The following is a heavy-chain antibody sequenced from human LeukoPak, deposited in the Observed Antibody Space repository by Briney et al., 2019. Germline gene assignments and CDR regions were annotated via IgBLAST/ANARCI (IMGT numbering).Heavy chain of an antibody. CDR3: ARVAGSIDY. J-gene: IGHJ4*02. CDR1: GYTFTTYD. V-gene: IGHV1-8*03. CDR2: MNPNSGYT. D-gene: IGHD6-19*01. Sequence: ASVKVSCKTSGYTFTTYDINWVRQAPGQGLEWMGWMNPNSGYTGYAQKFQGRVTITRDTSISTAYMELSSLRSEDTAVYYCARVAGSIDYWGQGTLVTVSS.